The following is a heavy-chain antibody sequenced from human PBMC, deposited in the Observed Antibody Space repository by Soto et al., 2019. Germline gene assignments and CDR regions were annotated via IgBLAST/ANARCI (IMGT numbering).Heavy chain of an antibody. CDR1: GGSLSDYY. D-gene: IGHD1-20*01. CDR2: INHRGTT. CDR3: ARYQWNPGAFDP. V-gene: IGHV4-34*01. Sequence: QVQLQQWGAGLLKPSETLSLTCAVYGGSLSDYYWNWLRQPPGKGLEWLGEINHRGTTSYNPSLKSRVDISVDPAMTQFSLKVRSVTAADTAIYYCARYQWNPGAFDPWGPGTQVTVSS. J-gene: IGHJ5*02.